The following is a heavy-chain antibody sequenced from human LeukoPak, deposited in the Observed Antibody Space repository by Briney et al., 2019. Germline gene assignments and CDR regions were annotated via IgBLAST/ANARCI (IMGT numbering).Heavy chain of an antibody. CDR3: ARGVPTVLVVAGSYFGY. V-gene: IGHV1-46*01. J-gene: IGHJ4*02. CDR1: GYTFTSYY. D-gene: IGHD6-19*01. Sequence: GASVKASCKASGYTFTSYYMHWVRQAPGQGLEWMGIINPSGGSTSYAQKFQGRVTMTRDTSTSTVYMELSSLRSEDTAVYYCARGVPTVLVVAGSYFGYWGQGTLVTVSS. CDR2: INPSGGST.